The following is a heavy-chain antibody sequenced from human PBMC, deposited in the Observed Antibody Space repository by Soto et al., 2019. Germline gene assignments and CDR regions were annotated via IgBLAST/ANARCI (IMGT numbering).Heavy chain of an antibody. CDR2: ISSSGSTT. CDR3: ARHSKMYTSSSCGMDV. D-gene: IGHD6-6*01. CDR1: GFTFSSYS. Sequence: EVQLVESGGGLVQPGGSLRLSCAASGFTFSSYSMNWVRQAPGKGLQWVSYISSSGSTTYYADSVRGRFTISRDNAKNSLYLQMNSLRDEDTAVYYCARHSKMYTSSSCGMDVWGQGTTVTVSS. V-gene: IGHV3-48*02. J-gene: IGHJ6*02.